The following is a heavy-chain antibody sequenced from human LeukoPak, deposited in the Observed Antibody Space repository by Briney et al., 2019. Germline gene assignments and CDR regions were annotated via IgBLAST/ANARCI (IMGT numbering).Heavy chain of an antibody. CDR2: ISSSGRNI. Sequence: GGSLSLSCAASGLSLSSYCMSWVRQPPGKGLEWVSSISSSGRNIYYADSVKGRFTISRDNAKKSLYLQMNSLRAEDTAVYCCASDKRELLRTAMLIGDAFLICGERAMFSVSS. CDR1: GLSLSSYC. V-gene: IGHV3-21*01. D-gene: IGHD1-26*01. CDR3: ASDKRELLRTAMLIGDAFLI. J-gene: IGHJ3*02.